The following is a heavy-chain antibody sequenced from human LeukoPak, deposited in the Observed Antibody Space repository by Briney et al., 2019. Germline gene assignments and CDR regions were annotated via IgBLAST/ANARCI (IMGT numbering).Heavy chain of an antibody. CDR1: GFTLSSYS. CDR2: ISSSSSYI. V-gene: IGHV3-21*01. CDR3: ARGSGTGDH. J-gene: IGHJ4*02. D-gene: IGHD3-10*01. Sequence: PGGSLRLSCAASGFTLSSYSMNSLRQAPAKRLEGVASISSSSSYIYYADSVKGRFTISRDNAKNSLYLQMNSLRAEDTAVYYCARGSGTGDHWGQGTLVTVSS.